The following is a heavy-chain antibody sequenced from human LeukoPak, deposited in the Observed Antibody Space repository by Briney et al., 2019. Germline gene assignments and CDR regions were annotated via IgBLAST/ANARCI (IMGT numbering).Heavy chain of an antibody. D-gene: IGHD3-22*01. CDR2: ISSSGST. CDR3: ARGPYSYDSSGAFDI. J-gene: IGHJ3*02. Sequence: SETLSLTCTVSGDSISSGDYYWSWIRQPAGNGLEWIGRISSSGSTNYNPSLKSRVTISVDTSKNQFSLKLSSVTAADTAVYFCARGPYSYDSSGAFDIWGQGTMVTVSS. V-gene: IGHV4-61*02. CDR1: GDSISSGDYY.